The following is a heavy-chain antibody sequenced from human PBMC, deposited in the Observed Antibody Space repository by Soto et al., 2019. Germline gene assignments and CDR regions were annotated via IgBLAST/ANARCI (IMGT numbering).Heavy chain of an antibody. D-gene: IGHD3-10*01. CDR1: GFTFSDYY. CDR3: ARSSGSYWWDFDY. V-gene: IGHV3-11*06. J-gene: IGHJ4*02. CDR2: ISSSGNYA. Sequence: GGSLRLSCAASGFTFSDYYMSWIRQAPGKGLEWISYISSSGNYADYADSMKGRFSISRDNAKNSLYLQVHSLRAEDTAVYYCARSSGSYWWDFDYWGQGTLVTVSS.